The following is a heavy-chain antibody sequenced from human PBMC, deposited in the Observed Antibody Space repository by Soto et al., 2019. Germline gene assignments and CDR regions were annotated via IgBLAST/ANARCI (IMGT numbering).Heavy chain of an antibody. D-gene: IGHD2-21*02. V-gene: IGHV4-59*01. J-gene: IGHJ3*01. CDR3: ARGSLSTETANALDV. CDR2: MYYSGNT. Sequence: QVQLQESGPGLVKPSETLSLTCTVSGGSISNFFWSWIRQSPGKGLEWIGYGYMYYSGNTNYNPSLESRVTISVDTSKNQISLKLTSVNAEDTALYYCARGSLSTETANALDVWGPGTMVTVSS. CDR1: GGSISNFF.